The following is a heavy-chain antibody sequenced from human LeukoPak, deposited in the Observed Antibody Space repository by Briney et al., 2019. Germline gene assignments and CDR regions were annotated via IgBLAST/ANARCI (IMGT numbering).Heavy chain of an antibody. J-gene: IGHJ4*02. CDR3: ARYKQWLDY. V-gene: IGHV4-30-2*01. CDR1: GGSISSGGYS. D-gene: IGHD6-19*01. Sequence: SETLSLTCAVSGGSISSGGYSWSWIRQPPGKGLEWIGYIYHSGSTYYNPSLKSRVTISVDTSKNQFSLKLSSVTAADTAVYYCARYKQWLDYWGQGTLVTVSS. CDR2: IYHSGST.